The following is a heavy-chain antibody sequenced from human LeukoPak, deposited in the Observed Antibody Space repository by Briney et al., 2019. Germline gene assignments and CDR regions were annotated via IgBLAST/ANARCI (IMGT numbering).Heavy chain of an antibody. J-gene: IGHJ6*02. CDR1: GYSFNIHH. CDR3: ARDSGNYHYDMDV. Sequence: ASVTVSCTTSGYSFNIHHVHWVRQAPGQGLEWMGINFFHDGSTSNTQKFQGRVTMTRDTSTSTVYMELSSLRSEDTAVYYCARDSGNYHYDMDVWGQGTTVIVSS. D-gene: IGHD3-10*01. CDR2: NFFHDGST. V-gene: IGHV1-46*02.